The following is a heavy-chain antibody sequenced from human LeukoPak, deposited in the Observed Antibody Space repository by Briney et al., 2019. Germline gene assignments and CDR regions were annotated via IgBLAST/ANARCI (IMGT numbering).Heavy chain of an antibody. CDR2: LSSSGGST. Sequence: PGGSLRLSCAASGFTFTGFWMSWVRQPPGKGLEWVSSLSSSGGSTYYADSVKGRFIISRDNSKNTLYLQMNSLRAEDTAVYYCAKDQVTSYYFDYWGQGALVTVSS. CDR1: GFTFTGFW. D-gene: IGHD6-6*01. J-gene: IGHJ4*02. CDR3: AKDQVTSYYFDY. V-gene: IGHV3-23*01.